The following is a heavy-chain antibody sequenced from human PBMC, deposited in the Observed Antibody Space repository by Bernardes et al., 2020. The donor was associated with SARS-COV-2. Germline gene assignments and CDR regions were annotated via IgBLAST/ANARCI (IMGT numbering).Heavy chain of an antibody. V-gene: IGHV1-18*01. CDR3: ARVWVVVASDDYYGMDV. CDR2: ISAYNGNT. Sequence: ASVKVSCKASGYTFTSYGISWVRQAPGQGLEWMGWISAYNGNTNYAQKLQGRVTMTTDTSTSTAYMELRSLRSDDTAVYYCARVWVVVASDDYYGMDVWGQGTTVTVSS. D-gene: IGHD2-15*01. J-gene: IGHJ6*02. CDR1: GYTFTSYG.